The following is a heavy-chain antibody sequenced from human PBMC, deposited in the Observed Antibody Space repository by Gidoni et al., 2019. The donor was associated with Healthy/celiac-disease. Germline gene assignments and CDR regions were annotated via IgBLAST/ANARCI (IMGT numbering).Heavy chain of an antibody. CDR3: ARADGSYYHFDY. CDR2: ISSSSSYI. J-gene: IGHJ4*02. D-gene: IGHD1-26*01. Sequence: EVQLVEYGGGLVKHGGSRRLHCAASGFTFSSYSMNWVRQAPGKGLEWVSSISSSSSYIYYADSVKGRFTSSRDNAKNSLYLQMNSLRAEDTAVYYCARADGSYYHFDYWGQGTLVTVSS. V-gene: IGHV3-21*01. CDR1: GFTFSSYS.